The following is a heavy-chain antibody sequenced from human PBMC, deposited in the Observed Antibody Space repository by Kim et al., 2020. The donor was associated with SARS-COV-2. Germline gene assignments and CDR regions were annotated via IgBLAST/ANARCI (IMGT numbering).Heavy chain of an antibody. V-gene: IGHV3-23*01. CDR3: AKDLLLWFGELSPDGWYFDL. CDR1: GFTFSSYA. J-gene: IGHJ2*01. CDR2: ISGSGGST. D-gene: IGHD3-10*01. Sequence: GGSLRLSCAASGFTFSSYAMSWVRQAPGKGLEWVSAISGSGGSTYYADSVKGRFTISRDNSKNTLYLQMNSLRAEDTAVYYCAKDLLLWFGELSPDGWYFDLWGRGTLVTVSS.